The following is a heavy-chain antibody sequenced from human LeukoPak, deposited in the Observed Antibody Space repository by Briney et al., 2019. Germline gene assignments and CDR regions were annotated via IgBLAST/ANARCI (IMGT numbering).Heavy chain of an antibody. J-gene: IGHJ4*02. CDR2: FDYRGNT. Sequence: SETLSLTCTVSGGSIISSTYYWGWIRQSPGKGLEWIGSFDYRGNTYYNPSLKSRVTISVDTSKNQFSLKLSSVTAADTAVYYRARDAGYSSGWFDYWGQGTLVTVSS. CDR3: ARDAGYSSGWFDY. D-gene: IGHD6-19*01. CDR1: GGSIISSTYY. V-gene: IGHV4-39*07.